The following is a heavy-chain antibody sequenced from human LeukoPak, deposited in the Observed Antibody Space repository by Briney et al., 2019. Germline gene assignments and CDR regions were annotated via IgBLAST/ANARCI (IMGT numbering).Heavy chain of an antibody. CDR3: ARESFLSKVVFNHDASDI. V-gene: IGHV4-61*02. J-gene: IGHJ3*02. Sequence: SETLSLTCTVSGGSISSGNHFWSWIRQPAGKGLEWIGRIYTTGSTTYNPSLNSRATMSLETSKNQFSLKVRSVTAADTAVYYCARESFLSKVVFNHDASDIWGQGTMVTVSS. D-gene: IGHD3-22*01. CDR1: GGSISSGNHF. CDR2: IYTTGST.